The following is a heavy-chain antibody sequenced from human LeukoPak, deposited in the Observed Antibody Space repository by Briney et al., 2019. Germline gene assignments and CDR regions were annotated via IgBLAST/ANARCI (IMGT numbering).Heavy chain of an antibody. Sequence: GSLRLSCAASGFTFNDYGMSWVRQAPGRGLEWVSGINWNGGSTAYADSVRGRFTLSRDKVKNSRYMQMNSLRAEDTAFYYCAKAPVTTCRGAFFYPFDYWGLGTLVTVSS. CDR2: INWNGGST. V-gene: IGHV3-20*04. D-gene: IGHD2-15*01. CDR1: GFTFNDYG. CDR3: AKAPVTTCRGAFFYPFDY. J-gene: IGHJ4*02.